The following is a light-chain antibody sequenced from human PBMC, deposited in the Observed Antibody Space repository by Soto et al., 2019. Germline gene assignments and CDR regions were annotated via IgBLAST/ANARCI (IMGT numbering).Light chain of an antibody. CDR2: EVS. V-gene: IGLV2-14*01. Sequence: QSALTQPASVSGSPGQSITISCTGSSSDVGGYNYVSWYQQHPGKAPKLMIYEVSNRPSGISNRFSGSKSGNTASLTLSGLQAEDEADSYCSSYTSSSTLVFGGGTKGTVL. CDR3: SSYTSSSTLV. CDR1: SSDVGGYNY. J-gene: IGLJ2*01.